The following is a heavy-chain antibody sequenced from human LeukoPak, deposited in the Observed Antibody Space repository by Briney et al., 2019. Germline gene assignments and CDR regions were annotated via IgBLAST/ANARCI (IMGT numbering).Heavy chain of an antibody. CDR3: AKDGYSSSWYPLDAFDI. Sequence: GGSLRLSCAASGFTFSSYAMSWVRQAPGKGLEWVSAISGSGGSTYYADSVKGRFTTSRDNSKNTLYLQMNSLRAEDTAVYYCAKDGYSSSWYPLDAFDIWGQGTMVTVSS. CDR1: GFTFSSYA. V-gene: IGHV3-23*01. CDR2: ISGSGGST. J-gene: IGHJ3*02. D-gene: IGHD6-13*01.